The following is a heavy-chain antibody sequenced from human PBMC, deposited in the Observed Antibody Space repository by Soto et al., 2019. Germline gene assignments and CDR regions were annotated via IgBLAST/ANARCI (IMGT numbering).Heavy chain of an antibody. CDR2: FSGGSGAI. CDR1: GFSLGPYG. D-gene: IGHD1-1*01. J-gene: IGHJ5*02. Sequence: QLLQSGGGLVQPGGSLRLSCAVSGFSLGPYGVTWVRQTPEKGLEWVTGFSGGSGAIFYADSVRGRFTISRDSSTAYLQMNILRPEDTAVYFCARWNGFGESWGQGSLVTVSS. CDR3: ARWNGFGES. V-gene: IGHV3-23*01.